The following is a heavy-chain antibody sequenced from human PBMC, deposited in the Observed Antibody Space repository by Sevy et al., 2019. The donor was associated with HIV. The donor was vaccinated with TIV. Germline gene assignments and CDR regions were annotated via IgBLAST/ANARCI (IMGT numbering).Heavy chain of an antibody. CDR1: GFTFSSYS. CDR3: ARDPTTIVVPAAIQGDWFDP. J-gene: IGHJ5*02. V-gene: IGHV3-21*01. Sequence: GGCLRLSCAASGFTFSSYSMNWVRQAPGKGLEWVSSISSSSSYIYYADSVKGRFTISRVNAKNSLYLQMNSLRAEDTAVSYRARDPTTIVVPAAIQGDWFDPWGQGTLVHVSS. CDR2: ISSSSSYI. D-gene: IGHD2-2*02.